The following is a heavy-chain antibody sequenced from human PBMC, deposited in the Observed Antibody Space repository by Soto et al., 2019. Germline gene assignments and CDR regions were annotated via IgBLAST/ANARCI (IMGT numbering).Heavy chain of an antibody. D-gene: IGHD3-3*01. V-gene: IGHV1-69*13. J-gene: IGHJ6*02. CDR3: ARCYDFWSGYFRESPRRYYYYGMDV. CDR1: GGTFSSYA. CDR2: IIPIFGTA. Sequence: ASVKVSCKASGGTFSSYAISWVRQAPGQGLEWMGGIIPIFGTANYAQKFQGRVTITADESTSTAYMELSSLRSEDTAVYYCARCYDFWSGYFRESPRRYYYYGMDVWGQGTTVTVSS.